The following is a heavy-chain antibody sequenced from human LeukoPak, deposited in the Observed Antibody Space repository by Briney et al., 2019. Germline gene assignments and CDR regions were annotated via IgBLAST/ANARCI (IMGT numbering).Heavy chain of an antibody. V-gene: IGHV3-23*01. D-gene: IGHD2-21*02. J-gene: IGHJ5*02. CDR1: GFTFSSYA. CDR2: ISGSGGST. Sequence: GGSLRLSCAASGFTFSSYAMSWVRQAPGKGLEWVSAISGSGGSTYYADSVKGRFTISRDNSKNTLYLQMNSLRAEDTAVYYCAKSSALLVATANWFDPWGQGTLVTVSS. CDR3: AKSSALLVATANWFDP.